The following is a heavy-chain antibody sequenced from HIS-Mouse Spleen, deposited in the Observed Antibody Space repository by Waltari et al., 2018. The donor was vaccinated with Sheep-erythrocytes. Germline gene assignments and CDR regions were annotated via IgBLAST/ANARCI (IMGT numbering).Heavy chain of an antibody. CDR2: IRVSGGIT. CDR3: AKDVSPGPNSGYDY. D-gene: IGHD5-12*01. CDR1: GFTFSSYA. J-gene: IGHJ4*02. V-gene: IGHV3-23*01. Sequence: EVQLLESGGGLVQPGGSLRLSCAASGFTFSSYAMSWVRQAPGKGLEWVVAIRVSGGITDYADSVKGRFTISRDNSKKTLYLQMNSLRAEDTAVYYCAKDVSPGPNSGYDYWGQGTLVTVSS.